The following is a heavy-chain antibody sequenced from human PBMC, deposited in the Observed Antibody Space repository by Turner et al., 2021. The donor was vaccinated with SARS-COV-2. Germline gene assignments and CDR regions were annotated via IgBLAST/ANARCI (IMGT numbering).Heavy chain of an antibody. Sequence: EVQLVESGGGLIQSGGSLRRSCAASGVTVRSNYMSWVRQAPGKGQEWDSVIYGGGSTFYSDSVKSRFTISRDNSKNTLYLQMNSLSAEDTAVYYCARGGHYYYGMDVWGQGTTVTVSS. CDR2: IYGGGST. D-gene: IGHD3-10*01. CDR1: GVTVRSNY. CDR3: ARGGHYYYGMDV. V-gene: IGHV3-53*01. J-gene: IGHJ6*02.